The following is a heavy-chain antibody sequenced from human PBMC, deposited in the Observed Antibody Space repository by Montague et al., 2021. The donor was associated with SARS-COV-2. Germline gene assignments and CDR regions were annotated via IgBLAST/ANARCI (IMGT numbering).Heavy chain of an antibody. CDR2: IYDSGST. J-gene: IGHJ3*02. Sequence: TLSLTCTVSGGSISSNNYYWDWIRQPPGKGLEWIGSIYDSGSTYYNPSPKSRVTISVDTSKNHFSLKLNSVTAADTAVYYCARRGRKLLPVATTIGGFDIWGQGTMVTVSS. D-gene: IGHD5-12*01. V-gene: IGHV4-39*02. CDR3: ARRGRKLLPVATTIGGFDI. CDR1: GGSISSNNYY.